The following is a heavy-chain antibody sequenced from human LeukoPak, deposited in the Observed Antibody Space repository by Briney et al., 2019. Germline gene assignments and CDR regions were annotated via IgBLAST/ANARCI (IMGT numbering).Heavy chain of an antibody. V-gene: IGHV3-23*01. D-gene: IGHD4-23*01. CDR3: AKSPTVDAAFDI. CDR2: IGYTGDST. Sequence: GGSLRLSCAASGFTFSSYEMNWVRQAPGKGLEWVSGIGYTGDSTFYADSVKGRFTVSRDSSKNTLFLHMNSLRAEDTALYYCAKSPTVDAAFDIWGQGTMVTVSS. CDR1: GFTFSSYE. J-gene: IGHJ3*02.